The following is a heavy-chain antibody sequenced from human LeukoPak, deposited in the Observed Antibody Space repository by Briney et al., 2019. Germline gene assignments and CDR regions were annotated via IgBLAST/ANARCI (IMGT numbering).Heavy chain of an antibody. D-gene: IGHD6-19*01. CDR2: TWYDGSNK. Sequence: TGRSLRLSCAASGFTFSSYGMHWVRQAPGKGLEWVALTWYDGSNKSYGDSVKGRFTISRDNSKNTLYLQMSSLRAEDTAVYYCVKDREMGSGWAYFQHWGQGTLVTVSS. V-gene: IGHV3-33*06. CDR1: GFTFSSYG. CDR3: VKDREMGSGWAYFQH. J-gene: IGHJ1*01.